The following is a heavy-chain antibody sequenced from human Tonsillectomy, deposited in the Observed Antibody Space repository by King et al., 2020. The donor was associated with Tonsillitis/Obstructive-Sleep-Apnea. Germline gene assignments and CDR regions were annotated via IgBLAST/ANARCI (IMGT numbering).Heavy chain of an antibody. CDR2: IIPIFGTA. Sequence: QLVQSGAEVKKPGSSVKVSCKASGGTFSSYAISWVRQAPGQGLEWMGGIIPIFGTANYAQKFQGRVTITADESTSTAYMELSSLRSEDTAVYYCASPRVAGYCSGGSCSRDAFDIWGQGTMVTASS. CDR1: GGTFSSYA. CDR3: ASPRVAGYCSGGSCSRDAFDI. D-gene: IGHD2-15*01. J-gene: IGHJ3*02. V-gene: IGHV1-69*01.